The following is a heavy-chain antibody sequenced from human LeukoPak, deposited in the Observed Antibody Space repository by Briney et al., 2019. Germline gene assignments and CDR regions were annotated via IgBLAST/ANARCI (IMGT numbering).Heavy chain of an antibody. CDR1: GDSISSGGYS. Sequence: PSQTLSLTCIVSGDSISSGGYSWSWIRQPPGKGLEWIGYIYHSGSTYYNPSLKSRVTISVDRSKNQFSLKLSSVTAADTAVYYCAREYCSGGSCYFDYWGQGTLVTVSS. CDR2: IYHSGST. D-gene: IGHD2-15*01. J-gene: IGHJ4*02. V-gene: IGHV4-30-2*01. CDR3: AREYCSGGSCYFDY.